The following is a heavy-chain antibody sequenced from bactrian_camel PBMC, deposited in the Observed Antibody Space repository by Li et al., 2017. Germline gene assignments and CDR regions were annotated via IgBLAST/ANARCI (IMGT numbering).Heavy chain of an antibody. V-gene: IGHV3S53*01. Sequence: VQLVESGGGSVQAGGSLRLSCAGSGANYQHYCMGWFRQAPGKEREGVATTENDGRTHYADSVKGRFTVSRGNAKNTLYLQMDSLKPEDTAMYYCAADAGGGYCVFEYRKKFSNLGQGTQVTVS. D-gene: IGHD2*01. CDR2: TENDGRT. CDR1: GANYQHYC. J-gene: IGHJ4*01.